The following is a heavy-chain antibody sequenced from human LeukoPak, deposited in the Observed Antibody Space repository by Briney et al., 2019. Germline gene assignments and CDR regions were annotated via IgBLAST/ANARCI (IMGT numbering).Heavy chain of an antibody. CDR2: IYYSGNT. Sequence: SETLSLTCTVSGGSISTYYWSWIRQPPGKGLEWIGYIYYSGNTNYNTSLKSRVTISVDTSKNQFSLKLSSVTAADTAVYYCARSLEVGSYSFGHWGQGTLVTVSS. D-gene: IGHD5-18*01. J-gene: IGHJ4*02. CDR1: GGSISTYY. CDR3: ARSLEVGSYSFGH. V-gene: IGHV4-59*01.